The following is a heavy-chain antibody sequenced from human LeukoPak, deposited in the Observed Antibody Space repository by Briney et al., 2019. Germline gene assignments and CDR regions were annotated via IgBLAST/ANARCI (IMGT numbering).Heavy chain of an antibody. V-gene: IGHV4-4*07. J-gene: IGHJ4*02. CDR2: MKIGVTT. Sequence: SSETLSLTCTVSGDSENSFHWSWIRQPAGRRLEWIGRMKIGVTTNYNPSLKSRVTMSVDTSRSQLSLKMTSVTAADTAVYYCGTVEGTNMIPVWGQGTLVTVSS. CDR3: GTVEGTNMIPV. CDR1: GDSENSFH. D-gene: IGHD1-1*01.